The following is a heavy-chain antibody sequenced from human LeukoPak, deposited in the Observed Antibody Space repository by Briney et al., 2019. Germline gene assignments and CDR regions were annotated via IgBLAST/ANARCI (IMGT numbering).Heavy chain of an antibody. V-gene: IGHV3-23*01. CDR3: ARDLGSYCSSTSCRAPEGDY. CDR1: GFTFSNYG. CDR2: ISNGGTNT. Sequence: GGSLRLSCAASGFTFSNYGMTWVRQAPGRGLEWVSGISNGGTNTYYTDSVKGRFTISRDNSKNTLYLQMNSLRAEDTAVYYCARDLGSYCSSTSCRAPEGDYWGQGTLVTVSS. J-gene: IGHJ4*02. D-gene: IGHD2-2*01.